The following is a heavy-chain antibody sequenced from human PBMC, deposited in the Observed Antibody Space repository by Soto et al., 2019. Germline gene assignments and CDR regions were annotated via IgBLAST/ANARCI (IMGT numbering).Heavy chain of an antibody. J-gene: IGHJ1*01. Sequence: WGSLRLSCTTSGFTFTSYSMHWVRQAPGKGLEWVATFWYDASAQRYADSVKGRFTISRDPSRGTVYLLMDSLRTDDTAVYYCVFGSWNQYFFEQWGQDTIVSVSP. D-gene: IGHD6-13*01. V-gene: IGHV3-33*08. CDR1: GFTFTSYS. CDR3: VFGSWNQYFFEQ. CDR2: FWYDASAQ.